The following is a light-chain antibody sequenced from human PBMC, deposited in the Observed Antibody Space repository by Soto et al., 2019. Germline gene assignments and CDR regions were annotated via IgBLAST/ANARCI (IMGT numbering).Light chain of an antibody. Sequence: QSVLTQPASVSGSPGQSITISCTGTSSDVGGYNYVSWYQQHPGKAPKLMISEVSKRPSGISSRFSGSKSGNRASLTISGLQPEDEADYYCSSYTSTSTYVFGSGTKLTVL. CDR1: SSDVGGYNY. V-gene: IGLV2-14*01. J-gene: IGLJ1*01. CDR3: SSYTSTSTYV. CDR2: EVS.